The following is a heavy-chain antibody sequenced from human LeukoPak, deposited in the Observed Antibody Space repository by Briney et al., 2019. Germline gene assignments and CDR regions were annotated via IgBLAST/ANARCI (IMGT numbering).Heavy chain of an antibody. CDR1: GISLGTSRVG. D-gene: IGHD3-22*01. J-gene: IGHJ2*01. Sequence: SGPALAKPTQTLTLTCTFSGISLGTSRVGVGWIRQPPGKALERLAVIYWNDDKRFRPSLQSRLTITKDTSKNQVVLTMTNLDPVDAGTYFCAHARGSYQFGSRGYFARYWYFDLWGRGTLVTVSP. CDR3: AHARGSYQFGSRGYFARYWYFDL. CDR2: IYWNDDK. V-gene: IGHV2-5*01.